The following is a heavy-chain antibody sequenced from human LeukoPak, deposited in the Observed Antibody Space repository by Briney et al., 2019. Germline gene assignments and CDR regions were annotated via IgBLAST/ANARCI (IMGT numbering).Heavy chain of an antibody. CDR2: IYTSGST. V-gene: IGHV4-4*09. CDR1: GGSISSYC. J-gene: IGHJ6*03. CDR3: ARGSNYYYYYYYYMDV. Sequence: SSETLSLTCTVSGGSISSYCWSWIRQHPGKGLEWIGYIYTSGSTNYNPSLKSRVTISVDTSKNQFSLKLSSVTAADTAVYYCARGSNYYYYYYYYMDVWGKGTTVTVSS. D-gene: IGHD4-11*01.